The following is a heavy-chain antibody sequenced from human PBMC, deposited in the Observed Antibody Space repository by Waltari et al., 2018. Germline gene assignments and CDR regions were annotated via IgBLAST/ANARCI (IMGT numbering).Heavy chain of an antibody. J-gene: IGHJ4*02. CDR1: GFSFSSSW. Sequence: EGQLVESGEGLVQPGGSLRLSCAASGFSFSSSWMSWVRQAPGKGLEWVTNIKQDGSEIYYADSVKGRFTISRDNAKNSLYLHMNSLKVEDTAVYYCGKELSISYDYRGQGTLVTVSS. CDR3: GKELSISYDY. D-gene: IGHD3-16*02. V-gene: IGHV3-7*01. CDR2: IKQDGSEI.